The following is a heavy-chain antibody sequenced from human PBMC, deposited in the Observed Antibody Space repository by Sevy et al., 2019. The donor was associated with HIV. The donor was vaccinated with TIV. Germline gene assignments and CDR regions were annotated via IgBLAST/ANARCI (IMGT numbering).Heavy chain of an antibody. V-gene: IGHV3-7*01. J-gene: IGHJ4*02. CDR2: INLDGSET. Sequence: GGSLRLSCAASGFTFSRYWMSWVRQAPGKGLEWLATINLDGSETFYVDSVKGRFTISRHNPRKSVYLQMTSLSAEDTAVYYCARLFYGSADYWGQGTLVTVSS. CDR3: ARLFYGSADY. CDR1: GFTFSRYW. D-gene: IGHD3-10*01.